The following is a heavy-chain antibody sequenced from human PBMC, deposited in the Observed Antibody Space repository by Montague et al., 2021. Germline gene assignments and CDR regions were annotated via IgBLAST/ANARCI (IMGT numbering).Heavy chain of an antibody. J-gene: IGHJ6*03. D-gene: IGHD2/OR15-2a*01. Sequence: SETLSLTCSVSGDSISSKVNFWGWIRQPPGKGLEWIGVLDYSGTTYYSPSLRSRVTISVDTSKSQFSLKVTAVTAADTAVYYCARHRSRHHSMAFVASDHYFYMDVWGTGTTVAVSS. CDR1: GDSISSKVNF. CDR3: ARHRSRHHSMAFVASDHYFYMDV. V-gene: IGHV4-39*01. CDR2: LDYSGTT.